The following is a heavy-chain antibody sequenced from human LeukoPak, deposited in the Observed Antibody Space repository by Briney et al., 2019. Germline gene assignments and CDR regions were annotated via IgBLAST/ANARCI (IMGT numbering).Heavy chain of an antibody. CDR1: GFTFSSSS. V-gene: IGHV3-23*01. CDR3: AKDSSSSWYDWFDP. D-gene: IGHD6-13*01. CDR2: ITDAVGST. J-gene: IGHJ5*02. Sequence: GGSLRLSCAASGFTFSSSSISWVRQAPGKGLEWVSAITDAVGSTHYADSVKGRFTISSDNSKNTLYLQMNSLRAEDTAVYYCAKDSSSSWYDWFDPWGQGTLVTVSS.